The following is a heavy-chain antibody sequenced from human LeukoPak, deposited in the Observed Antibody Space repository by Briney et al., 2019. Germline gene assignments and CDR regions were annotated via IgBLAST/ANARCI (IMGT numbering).Heavy chain of an antibody. D-gene: IGHD2-21*02. CDR1: GYSISSGYY. V-gene: IGHV4-38-2*02. J-gene: IGHJ4*02. CDR2: IYHSGST. CDR3: ARGGVVTTKGSGATDY. Sequence: SETLSLTCTVSGYSISSGYYWGWIRRPPGKGLEWIGSIYHSGSTYYNPSLKSRVTISVDTSTNQFSLKLSSVTAADTAVYYCARGGVVTTKGSGATDYWGQGTLVTVSS.